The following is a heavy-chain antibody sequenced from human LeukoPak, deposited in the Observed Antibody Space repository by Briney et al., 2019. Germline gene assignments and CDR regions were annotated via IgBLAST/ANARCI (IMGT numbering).Heavy chain of an antibody. Sequence: SETLSLTCAVYGGSFSGYYWSWIRQPPGKGLEWIGEINHSGSTNYNPSLKSRVTISVDTSKNQFSLELSSVTAADTAVYYCARDGTGDVYWGQGTLVTVSS. V-gene: IGHV4-34*01. CDR1: GGSFSGYY. D-gene: IGHD7-27*01. CDR2: INHSGST. CDR3: ARDGTGDVY. J-gene: IGHJ4*02.